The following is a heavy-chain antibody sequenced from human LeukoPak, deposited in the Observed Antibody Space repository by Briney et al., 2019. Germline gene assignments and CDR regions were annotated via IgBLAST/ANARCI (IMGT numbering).Heavy chain of an antibody. Sequence: GGPLRLSCAASGFTFSSYGMSWVRQAPGKGLEWVSTISGSVGGTYYANSVRGRFTISRDNSKNTLFLQMNSLRAEDTAVYYCAKPSYGDPLDAFDIWGQGTMVTVSS. CDR3: AKPSYGDPLDAFDI. D-gene: IGHD4-17*01. CDR2: ISGSVGGT. J-gene: IGHJ3*02. V-gene: IGHV3-23*01. CDR1: GFTFSSYG.